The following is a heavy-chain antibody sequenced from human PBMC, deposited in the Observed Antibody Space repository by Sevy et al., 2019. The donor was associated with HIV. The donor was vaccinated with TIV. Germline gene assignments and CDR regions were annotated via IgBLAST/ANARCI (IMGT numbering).Heavy chain of an antibody. V-gene: IGHV3-11*01. Sequence: GGCLRLSCTASGFTLSDYYISWIRQAPGKGLQWISYMSGSDDSGGDDTIYYADGVKCIFTISRDNAKSSLYLQMSSLRADDTTVYYCARDHVKDGKGGDYYYHSMDVWGRGTTVTVSS. CDR1: GFTLSDYY. D-gene: IGHD1-26*01. CDR2: MSGSDDSGGDDTI. CDR3: ARDHVKDGKGGDYYYHSMDV. J-gene: IGHJ6*02.